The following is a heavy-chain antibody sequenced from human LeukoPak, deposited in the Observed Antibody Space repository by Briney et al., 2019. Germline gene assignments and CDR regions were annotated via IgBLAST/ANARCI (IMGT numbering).Heavy chain of an antibody. V-gene: IGHV3-7*01. D-gene: IGHD2-15*01. J-gene: IGHJ4*02. CDR2: IKQDGSEK. CDR3: ARDVDTENYFDY. Sequence: GGSLRLFCAASGFTFSNYWMSWVRQAPGKGLEWVANIKQDGSEKYYVDSVKGRFTISRDNAKNSLYLQMNSMRAEDTAVYYCARDVDTENYFDYWGQGTLVTVSS. CDR1: GFTFSNYW.